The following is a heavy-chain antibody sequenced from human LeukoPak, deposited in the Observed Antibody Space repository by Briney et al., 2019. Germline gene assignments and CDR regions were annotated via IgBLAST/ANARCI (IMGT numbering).Heavy chain of an antibody. J-gene: IGHJ4*02. V-gene: IGHV1-18*01. CDR1: GYTFTSYG. CDR2: ISANNGNT. D-gene: IGHD2-15*01. Sequence: ASVKVSCKASGYTFTSYGISWVRQAPGQGLEWMGWISANNGNTNSAQKFQGRVTTTTDTSTSTAYMELRSLRSDDTAVYYCARDFFHGHCAGLSCFLLDYWGQGSLVTVSS. CDR3: ARDFFHGHCAGLSCFLLDY.